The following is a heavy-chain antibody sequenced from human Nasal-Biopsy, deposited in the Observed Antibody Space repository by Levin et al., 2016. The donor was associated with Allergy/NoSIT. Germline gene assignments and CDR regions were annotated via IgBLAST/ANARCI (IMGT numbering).Heavy chain of an antibody. D-gene: IGHD3-3*02. Sequence: SGPTLVKPTQTLTLTCTFSGFSLSTHGVGVGWIRQPPGKALEWLALIYWDDDKRHSPTLKSRLTITKDTSKAQVVLTMTNMDPVDTATYYCAHTHFLFGLRPFDYWGQGALVTVSS. CDR1: GFSLSTHGVG. J-gene: IGHJ4*02. CDR3: AHTHFLFGLRPFDY. CDR2: IYWDDDK. V-gene: IGHV2-5*02.